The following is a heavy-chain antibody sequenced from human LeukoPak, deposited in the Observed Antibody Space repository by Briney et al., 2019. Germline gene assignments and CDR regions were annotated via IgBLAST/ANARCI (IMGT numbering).Heavy chain of an antibody. Sequence: GGSLRLSCAASGFTFSSYALSWVRQAPGKGLEWVSSLSGSGYNTYYADSVKGRFTISRDNSKNTVYLQMNSLRAEDTTVYYCAKDPYGTRYFDYWGQGTLVTVSS. V-gene: IGHV3-23*01. D-gene: IGHD2-2*01. CDR1: GFTFSSYA. CDR3: AKDPYGTRYFDY. J-gene: IGHJ4*02. CDR2: LSGSGYNT.